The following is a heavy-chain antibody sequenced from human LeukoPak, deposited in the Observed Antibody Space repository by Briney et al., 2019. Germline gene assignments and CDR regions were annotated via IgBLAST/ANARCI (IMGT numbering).Heavy chain of an antibody. CDR2: MNPNSGNT. D-gene: IGHD3-22*01. Sequence: GASVKVSCRASGYTFTSYDINWMRQATGQGLEWMGWMNPNSGNTGYAQKFQGRVTITRNTSISTAYMELTSLRSEDTAVYYCARVGPYSDSRGFYRTPGAFDIWGQGTMITVSS. J-gene: IGHJ3*02. V-gene: IGHV1-8*03. CDR3: ARVGPYSDSRGFYRTPGAFDI. CDR1: GYTFTSYD.